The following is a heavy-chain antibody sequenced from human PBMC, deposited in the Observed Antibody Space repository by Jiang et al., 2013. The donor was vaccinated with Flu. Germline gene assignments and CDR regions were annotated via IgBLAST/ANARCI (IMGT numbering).Heavy chain of an antibody. CDR1: GGSISSSSYY. D-gene: IGHD3-16*01. J-gene: IGHJ4*02. CDR3: AKEEEQPTFEFDY. Sequence: TRSLTCTVSGGSISSSSYYWGWIRQPPGKGLEWIGSIYYSGSTYYNPSLKSRVTISVDTSKNQFSLKLSSVTATDTAVYYCAKEEEQPTFEFDYWGQGTLVTVSS. V-gene: IGHV4-39*01. CDR2: IYYSGST.